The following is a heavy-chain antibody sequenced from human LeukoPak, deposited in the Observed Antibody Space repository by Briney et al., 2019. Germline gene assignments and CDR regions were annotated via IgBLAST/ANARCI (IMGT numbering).Heavy chain of an antibody. V-gene: IGHV3-30*18. CDR3: AKSREMATIDDYFDY. CDR2: ISYDGSNK. Sequence: GGSLRLSCAASVFTFSNYGMHGVRQARGKGLEGVAVISYDGSNKNYADSVKGRFTISRDNSKNTLYLQMNSLRVEDTAVYYCAKSREMATIDDYFDYWGQGTLVTVSS. J-gene: IGHJ4*02. D-gene: IGHD5-24*01. CDR1: VFTFSNYG.